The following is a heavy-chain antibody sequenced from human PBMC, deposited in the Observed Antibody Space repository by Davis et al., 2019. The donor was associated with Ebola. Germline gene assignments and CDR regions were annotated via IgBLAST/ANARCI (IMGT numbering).Heavy chain of an antibody. CDR2: ISHSGYI. Sequence: GSLRLSCAVYGGSLQAYFWSWIRQPPGKGLEWIGEISHSGYINYNPSLESRVTISVDTSKSQLSLKLTSVTAADTAVYYCARTTLTSVSDLGLGYNFFDPWGQGTLVNVSS. CDR3: ARTTLTSVSDLGLGYNFFDP. J-gene: IGHJ5*02. CDR1: GGSLQAYF. V-gene: IGHV4-34*01. D-gene: IGHD1-1*01.